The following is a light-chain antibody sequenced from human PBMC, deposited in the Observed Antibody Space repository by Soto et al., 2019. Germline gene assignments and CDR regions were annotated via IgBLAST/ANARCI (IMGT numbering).Light chain of an antibody. Sequence: EIVMTQSPATLSVSPGERATLSCRASQSVSSKLAWYQQKPGQAPRLLLYGASTRATGIPARFSGSGSWTEFTLTISSLQSEDYAVYYCQQYNNWPPWTFGQGTKVDIK. CDR3: QQYNNWPPWT. J-gene: IGKJ1*01. V-gene: IGKV3-15*01. CDR1: QSVSSK. CDR2: GAS.